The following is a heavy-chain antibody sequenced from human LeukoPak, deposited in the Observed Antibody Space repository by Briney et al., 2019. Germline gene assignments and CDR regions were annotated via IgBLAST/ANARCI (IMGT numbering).Heavy chain of an antibody. CDR2: IYTSGST. Sequence: SETLSLTCTVSGGSISSYYWSWIRQPPGKGLEWIGYIYTSGSTNYNPSLKSRVTISVDTSKNQFSLKLRSVTAADTAVYYCARHVYGTVNPWGQGTLVTVSS. J-gene: IGHJ5*02. V-gene: IGHV4-4*09. D-gene: IGHD3-10*01. CDR1: GGSISSYY. CDR3: ARHVYGTVNP.